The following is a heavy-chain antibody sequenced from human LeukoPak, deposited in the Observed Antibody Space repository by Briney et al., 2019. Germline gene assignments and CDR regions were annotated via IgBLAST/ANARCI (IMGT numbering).Heavy chain of an antibody. CDR3: ARDQWLQSYDYMDV. CDR1: GFTFDDYA. D-gene: IGHD5-24*01. V-gene: IGHV3-9*01. J-gene: IGHJ6*03. Sequence: GGSLRLSCAASGFTFDDYAMHWVRQAPGKGLEWVSGISWNSGSIGYADSVKGRFTIARDNAKNSLYLQMNSLRAEDTAVYYCARDQWLQSYDYMDVWGKGTTVTISS. CDR2: ISWNSGSI.